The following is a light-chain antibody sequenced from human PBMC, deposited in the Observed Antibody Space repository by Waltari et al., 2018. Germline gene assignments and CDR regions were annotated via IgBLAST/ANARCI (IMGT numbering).Light chain of an antibody. J-gene: IGLJ1*01. CDR2: EET. CDR3: YSSDSTGLRV. Sequence: SYELTPPPSVSVSPGQTARITCSAPELLRKYASWFQQKSGQAPRLVIFEETNRPSGIPERFSGSSSGTVATLTITGAQVDNEADYYCYSSDSTGLRVFGGGTTVVVL. V-gene: IGLV3-10*01. CDR1: ELLRKY.